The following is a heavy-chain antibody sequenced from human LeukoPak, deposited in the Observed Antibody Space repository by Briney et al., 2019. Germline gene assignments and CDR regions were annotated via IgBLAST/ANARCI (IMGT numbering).Heavy chain of an antibody. CDR3: ARAVSSSYSSGWYHAWSGMDV. CDR1: GGSISSGGYY. J-gene: IGHJ6*02. D-gene: IGHD6-19*01. V-gene: IGHV4-31*03. CDR2: IYYSGST. Sequence: SETLSLTCTVSGGSISSGGYYWSWIRQHPGKGLEWIGYIYYSGSTYYNPSLKSRVTKSVDTFKNQFSLKLSSVTAADTAVYYCARAVSSSYSSGWYHAWSGMDVWGQGTTVTVSS.